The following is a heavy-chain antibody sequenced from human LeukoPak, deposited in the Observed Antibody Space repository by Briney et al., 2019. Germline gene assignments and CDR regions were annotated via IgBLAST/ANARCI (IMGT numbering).Heavy chain of an antibody. CDR1: GFSLSTSGIC. Sequence: SGPALVKPTQTLTLTCTFSGFSLSTSGICVSWIRQPPGKALEWLARIDWDDDKYYSTSLKTRLTISKDTSKNQVVLTMTNMDPVDTATYYCARIRVPNSGWLVDYWGQGTLVTVSS. V-gene: IGHV2-70*11. CDR3: ARIRVPNSGWLVDY. J-gene: IGHJ4*02. D-gene: IGHD6-19*01. CDR2: IDWDDDK.